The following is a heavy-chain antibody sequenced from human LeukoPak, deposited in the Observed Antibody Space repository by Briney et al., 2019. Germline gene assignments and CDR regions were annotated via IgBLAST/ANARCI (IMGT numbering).Heavy chain of an antibody. CDR1: GFTFSSYS. V-gene: IGHV3-21*01. J-gene: IGHJ4*02. D-gene: IGHD7-27*01. Sequence: GGSLRLSCAASGFTFSSYSMNWVRQAPGKGLEWVSSISSSSSYIYYADSVKGRFTISRDNAKNSLYLQMNSLRAEATAVYYCARDGLGNLFDYWGQGTLVTVSS. CDR3: ARDGLGNLFDY. CDR2: ISSSSSYI.